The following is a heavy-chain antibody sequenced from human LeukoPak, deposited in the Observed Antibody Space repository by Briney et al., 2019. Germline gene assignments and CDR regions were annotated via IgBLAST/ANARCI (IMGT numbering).Heavy chain of an antibody. CDR3: ARYGPSFYYYGMDV. CDR1: GGSISSGGYY. D-gene: IGHD4-17*01. CDR2: IYYSGST. V-gene: IGHV4-31*03. J-gene: IGHJ6*02. Sequence: PSQTLSLTCTVSGGSISSGGYYWSWIRQHPGKGLEWIGYIYYSGSTYYNPSLKSRVTISVDTSKNQFSLKLSSVTAADTAVYYCARYGPSFYYYGMDVWGQGTTVTVSS.